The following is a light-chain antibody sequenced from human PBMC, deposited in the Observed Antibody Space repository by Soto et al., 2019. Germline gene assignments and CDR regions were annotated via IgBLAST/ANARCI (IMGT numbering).Light chain of an antibody. J-gene: IGKJ4*01. V-gene: IGKV1-39*01. CDR3: QQSYSTPRALT. CDR2: AAS. CDR1: QSISSC. Sequence: DIQMTQSPSSLSASVGDRVTITCRASQSISSCLNWYLQKPGKAPKLLIYAASSLQSGVPSRFSGSGSGTDFTLNISSLQPEDFATYYCQQSYSTPRALTFGGGTKVEIK.